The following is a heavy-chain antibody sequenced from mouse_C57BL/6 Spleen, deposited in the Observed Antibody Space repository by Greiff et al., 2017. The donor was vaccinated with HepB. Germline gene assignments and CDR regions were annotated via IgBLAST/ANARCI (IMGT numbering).Heavy chain of an antibody. V-gene: IGHV1-7*01. D-gene: IGHD2-4*01. CDR3: GRGVYYDYDASWFAY. Sequence: VQLQQSGAELAKPGASVKLSCKASGYTFTSYWMHWVKQRPGQGLEWIGYINPSSGYTKYNQKFKDKATLTADKSSSTAYMQLSSLTYEDSAVYYCGRGVYYDYDASWFAYWGQGTLVTVSA. J-gene: IGHJ3*01. CDR2: INPSSGYT. CDR1: GYTFTSYW.